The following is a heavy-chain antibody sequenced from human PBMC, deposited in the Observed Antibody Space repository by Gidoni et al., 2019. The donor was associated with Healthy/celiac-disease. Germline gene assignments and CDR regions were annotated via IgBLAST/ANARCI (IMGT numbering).Heavy chain of an antibody. CDR2: IYTSGST. D-gene: IGHD1-26*01. Sequence: QVQLQESGPGLVKPSQTLSLTCTVSGGSISSGSYYWSWIRQPAGKGLEWIGRIYTSGSTNYNPSLKSRVTMSVDTSKYQFSLKLSSVTAADTAVYYCARDSGSDLPLYYWGQGTLVTVSS. CDR1: GGSISSGSYY. CDR3: ARDSGSDLPLYY. V-gene: IGHV4-61*02. J-gene: IGHJ4*02.